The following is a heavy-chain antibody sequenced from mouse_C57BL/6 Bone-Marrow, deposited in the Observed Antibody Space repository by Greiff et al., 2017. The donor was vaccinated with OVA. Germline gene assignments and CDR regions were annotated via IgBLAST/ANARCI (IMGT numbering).Heavy chain of an antibody. D-gene: IGHD1-1*01. Sequence: VQLQQPGAELVRPGSSVKLSCKASGYTFTSYWMHWVKQRPIQGLEWIGNIDPSDSETHYNQKFKDKATLTVDKSSSTAYMQLSSLTSEDSAVYYCARTELITTDPLYAMDYWGQGTSVTVSS. J-gene: IGHJ4*01. V-gene: IGHV1-52*01. CDR3: ARTELITTDPLYAMDY. CDR2: IDPSDSET. CDR1: GYTFTSYW.